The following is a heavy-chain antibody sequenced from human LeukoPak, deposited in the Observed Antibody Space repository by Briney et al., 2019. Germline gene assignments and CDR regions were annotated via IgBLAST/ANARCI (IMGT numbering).Heavy chain of an antibody. CDR2: ISAYNGNT. D-gene: IGHD3-22*01. V-gene: IGHV1-18*01. Sequence: GASVKVSCKASGYTFTSYGIGWVRQAPGQGLEWVGWISAYNGNTNYAQKLQGRVTMTTDTSTSTAYMELRSLRSDDTAVYYCARSYYYDSSGYFDYWGQGTLVTVSS. CDR3: ARSYYYDSSGYFDY. J-gene: IGHJ4*02. CDR1: GYTFTSYG.